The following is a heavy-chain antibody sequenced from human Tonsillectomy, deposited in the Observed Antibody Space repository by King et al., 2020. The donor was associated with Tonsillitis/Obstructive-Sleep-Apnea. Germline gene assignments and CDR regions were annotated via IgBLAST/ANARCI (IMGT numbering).Heavy chain of an antibody. CDR2: IYHSGST. CDR1: GGSISSSNW. CDR3: ARMGCSSTSCFPKGVYYYMDV. Sequence: VQLQESGPGLVKPSGTLSLTCAVSGGSISSSNWWSWVRQPPGKGLEWIGEIYHSGSTNYNPSLKSRGTISVDKAKNQYSVKLSSVTAADTAVYYCARMGCSSTSCFPKGVYYYMDVWGKGTTVTVSS. D-gene: IGHD2-2*01. V-gene: IGHV4-4*02. J-gene: IGHJ6*03.